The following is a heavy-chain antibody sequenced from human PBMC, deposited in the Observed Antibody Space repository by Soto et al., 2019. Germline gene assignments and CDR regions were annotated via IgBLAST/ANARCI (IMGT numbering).Heavy chain of an antibody. CDR2: IIPILGIA. CDR3: ARARTYIPSAYYYYYMDV. CDR1: GGTFSSYT. J-gene: IGHJ6*03. D-gene: IGHD1-20*01. Sequence: GASVKVSCKASGGTFSSYTISWVRQAPGQGLEWMGRIIPILGIANYAQKFQGRVTITADKSTSTAYMELSSLRSEDTAVYYCARARTYIPSAYYYYYMDVWGKGPTVTVS. V-gene: IGHV1-69*02.